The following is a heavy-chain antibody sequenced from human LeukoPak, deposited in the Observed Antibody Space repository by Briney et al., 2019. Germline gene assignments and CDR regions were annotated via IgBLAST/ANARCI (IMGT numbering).Heavy chain of an antibody. J-gene: IGHJ4*02. CDR3: ARAHSSSYYPFDY. Sequence: SETLSLTCNVSGGSISSGGYYWSWIRQHPGKGLEWIGYIYYSGSTYYNPSLKSRVTISVDTSKNQFSLNLTSVTATDTAVYYCARAHSSSYYPFDYWGRGTLVTVSS. D-gene: IGHD6-13*01. CDR1: GGSISSGGYY. CDR2: IYYSGST. V-gene: IGHV4-31*03.